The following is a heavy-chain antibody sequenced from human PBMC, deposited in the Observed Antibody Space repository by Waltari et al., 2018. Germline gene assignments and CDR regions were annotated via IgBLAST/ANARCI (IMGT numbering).Heavy chain of an antibody. D-gene: IGHD6-19*01. CDR3: ATGVSGWVDFEH. CDR2: IGTSAGDI. CDR1: GLNFVNYE. J-gene: IGHJ4*02. V-gene: IGHV3-48*03. Sequence: EVQLVESGGDMVHPGGSLRLPCVVQGLNFVNYEMDWVRQAPGKGLEWISYIGTSAGDIYYAESVKGRFTISRDNVKNSLYLQMNSLRVEDTAVYYCATGVSGWVDFEHWGRGTLVTVSS.